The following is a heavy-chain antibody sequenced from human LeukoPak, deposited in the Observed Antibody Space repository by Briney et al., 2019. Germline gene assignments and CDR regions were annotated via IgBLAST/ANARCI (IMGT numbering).Heavy chain of an antibody. CDR1: GGSISSGSYY. Sequence: SQTLSLTCTVSGGSISSGSYYWSWIRQPAGKGLEWIGRIYTSGSTNYNPSLKSRVTISVDTSKNQFSLKLSSVTAADTAVCYCARGAPGSGWYYWGQGTLVTVSS. CDR2: IYTSGST. CDR3: ARGAPGSGWYY. V-gene: IGHV4-61*02. J-gene: IGHJ4*02. D-gene: IGHD6-19*01.